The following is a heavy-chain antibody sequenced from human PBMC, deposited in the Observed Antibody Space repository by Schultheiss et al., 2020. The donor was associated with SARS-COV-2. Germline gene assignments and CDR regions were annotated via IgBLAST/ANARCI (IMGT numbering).Heavy chain of an antibody. J-gene: IGHJ4*02. Sequence: GGSLRLSCKGSGYSFTSYWIGWVRQMPGKGLEWMGIIYPGDSDTRYSPSFQGQVTISADKSISTAYLQWSSLKASDTAMYYCARRSRGAAAGTGSFDYWGQGTPVTVSS. D-gene: IGHD6-13*01. CDR3: ARRSRGAAAGTGSFDY. V-gene: IGHV5-51*01. CDR1: GYSFTSYW. CDR2: IYPGDSDT.